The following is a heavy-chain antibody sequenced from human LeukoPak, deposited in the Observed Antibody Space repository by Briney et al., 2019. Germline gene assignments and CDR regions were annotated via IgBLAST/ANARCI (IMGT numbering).Heavy chain of an antibody. Sequence: SETLSLTCTVSGGSISSYYWGWIRQPPGKGLEWIGSIYYSGSTYYNPSLKSRVTISVDTSKNQFSLKLSSVTAADTAVYYCARRGYCGSTSCYPFDPWGQGTLVTVSS. CDR1: GGSISSYY. CDR2: IYYSGST. J-gene: IGHJ5*02. D-gene: IGHD2-2*03. CDR3: ARRGYCGSTSCYPFDP. V-gene: IGHV4-39*01.